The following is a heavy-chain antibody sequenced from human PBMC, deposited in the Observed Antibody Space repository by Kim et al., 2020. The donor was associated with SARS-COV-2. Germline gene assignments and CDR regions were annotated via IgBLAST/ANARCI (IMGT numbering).Heavy chain of an antibody. Sequence: QKFQGRVTMTRDTSTSTVYMDLSSLRSEDTAVYYCARVISGSSGWFHFDYWCQGSLVTVSS. D-gene: IGHD6-19*01. J-gene: IGHJ4*02. V-gene: IGHV1-46*01. CDR3: ARVISGSSGWFHFDY.